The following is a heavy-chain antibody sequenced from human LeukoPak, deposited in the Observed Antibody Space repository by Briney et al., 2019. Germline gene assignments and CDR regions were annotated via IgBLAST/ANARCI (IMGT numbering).Heavy chain of an antibody. V-gene: IGHV3-48*01. D-gene: IGHD3-3*01. CDR1: GFTFSSYS. J-gene: IGHJ6*02. CDR3: AKDSPVLELYYYYGMDV. Sequence: SGGSLRLSCAASGFTFSSYSMNWVRQAPGKGLEWVSYISSSSSTIYYADSVKGRFTISRDNSKNTLYLQMNSLRAEDTAVYYCAKDSPVLELYYYYGMDVWGQGTTVTVSS. CDR2: ISSSSSTI.